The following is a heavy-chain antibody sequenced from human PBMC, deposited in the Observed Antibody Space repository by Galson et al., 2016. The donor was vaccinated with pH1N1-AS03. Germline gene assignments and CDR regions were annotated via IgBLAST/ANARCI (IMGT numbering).Heavy chain of an antibody. Sequence: SVKVSCKASGGTFSGYAISWVRRAPGQGLEWMGGVVPVYGTANYAQKFQGRVKITADDSTSTAYMELSSLTSEDTAIYYCARVTCLSTSCVKGPFDYWGQGTLVTVSS. CDR1: GGTFSGYA. V-gene: IGHV1-69*13. CDR2: VVPVYGTA. D-gene: IGHD2-2*01. J-gene: IGHJ4*02. CDR3: ARVTCLSTSCVKGPFDY.